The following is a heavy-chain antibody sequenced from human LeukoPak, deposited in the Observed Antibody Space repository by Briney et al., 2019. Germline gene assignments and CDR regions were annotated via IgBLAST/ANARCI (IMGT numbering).Heavy chain of an antibody. CDR2: INPNSGGT. Sequence: ASAKVSFKASGYNFTAYYMHWVRQAPGQGLEWMGWINPNSGGTNYAQNFQGRVTMTRDTSISTAYMELSRLRSDDTAVYYCARGDIEWDDWGQGTQVTVSS. CDR1: GYNFTAYY. J-gene: IGHJ4*02. CDR3: ARGDIEWDD. V-gene: IGHV1-2*02. D-gene: IGHD3-3*01.